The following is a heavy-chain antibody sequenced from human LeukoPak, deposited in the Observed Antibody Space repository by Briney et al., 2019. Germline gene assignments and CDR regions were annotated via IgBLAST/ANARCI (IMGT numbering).Heavy chain of an antibody. V-gene: IGHV1-2*02. CDR3: ARDRDLMYYYGSGRSGYNWFDP. Sequence: GASVKVSCKASGYTFTGYYMHWVRQAPGQGLEWMGWINPNSGGTNYAQKFQGRVTMTRDTSISTAYMELSRLRSDDTAVYYCARDRDLMYYYGSGRSGYNWFDPWGQGTLVTVSS. D-gene: IGHD3-10*01. CDR2: INPNSGGT. CDR1: GYTFTGYY. J-gene: IGHJ5*02.